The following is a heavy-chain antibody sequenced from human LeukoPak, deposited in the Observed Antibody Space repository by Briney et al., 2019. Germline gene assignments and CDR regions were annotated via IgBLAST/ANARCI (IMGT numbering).Heavy chain of an antibody. CDR2: IKQDGSDK. Sequence: GGSLRLSCAASGFTFSSYWMTWVRQAPGKGLEWVANIKQDGSDKYYADSVKGRFTISRDNAKNSLYLQMNSLRAEDTAVYYCAKGDSSGYLYYFDYWGQGTLVTVSS. D-gene: IGHD3-22*01. J-gene: IGHJ4*02. V-gene: IGHV3-7*05. CDR3: AKGDSSGYLYYFDY. CDR1: GFTFSSYW.